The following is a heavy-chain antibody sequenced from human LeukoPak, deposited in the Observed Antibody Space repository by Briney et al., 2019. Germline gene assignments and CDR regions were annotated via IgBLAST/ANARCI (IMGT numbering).Heavy chain of an antibody. CDR3: AAPVYCSGGSCHNYYYYYMDV. J-gene: IGHJ6*03. Sequence: GGSLRLSCAASGFTFDDYAMHWVRQAPGKGLEWVSGISRNSGSRDYADSVKGRFTISRDNAKNSLYLQMNSLRAEDTAVYYCAAPVYCSGGSCHNYYYYYMDVWGKGTTVTVSS. CDR2: ISRNSGSR. V-gene: IGHV3-9*01. D-gene: IGHD2-15*01. CDR1: GFTFDDYA.